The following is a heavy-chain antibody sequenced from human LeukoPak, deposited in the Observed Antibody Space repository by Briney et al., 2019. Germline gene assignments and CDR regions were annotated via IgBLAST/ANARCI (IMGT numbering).Heavy chain of an antibody. J-gene: IGHJ5*02. CDR1: GLTFSDFW. V-gene: IGHV3-74*01. CDR3: ARDVTYYGADWFDP. D-gene: IGHD4-17*01. CDR2: VKGDGRTT. Sequence: GGSLRLSCAASGLTFSDFWVHWVRQPPGKGLVWVALVKGDGRTTIYADSVKGRFTISRDNAKNSLYLQMNSLRAEDTAVYYCARDVTYYGADWFDPWGQGTLVTVSS.